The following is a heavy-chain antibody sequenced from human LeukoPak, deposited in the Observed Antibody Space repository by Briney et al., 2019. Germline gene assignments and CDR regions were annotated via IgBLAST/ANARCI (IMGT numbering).Heavy chain of an antibody. V-gene: IGHV1-18*01. CDR3: ARGGRDYYYYYMDV. CDR1: GGTFSSYA. J-gene: IGHJ6*03. D-gene: IGHD1-26*01. CDR2: ISAYNGNT. Sequence: ASVKVSCKASGGTFSSYAISWVRQAPGQGLEWMGWISAYNGNTNYAQKLQGRVTMTTDTSTSTAYMELRSLRSDDTAVYYCARGGRDYYYYYMDVWGKGTTVTVSS.